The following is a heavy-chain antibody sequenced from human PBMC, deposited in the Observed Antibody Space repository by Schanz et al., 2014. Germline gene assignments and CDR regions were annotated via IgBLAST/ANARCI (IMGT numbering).Heavy chain of an antibody. V-gene: IGHV4-34*01. Sequence: QVQLQQWGAGLLKPSETLSLTCGVFGGSFSGYYWSWIRQPPGKGLEWIGEIYHTGSTNYNPSLKSRVTISVDTSKNQFSLNLSSATAADTAVYYCARGGSVATIAPYTWFDPWGQGTLVTVSS. D-gene: IGHD5-12*01. J-gene: IGHJ5*02. CDR3: ARGGSVATIAPYTWFDP. CDR1: GGSFSGYY. CDR2: IYHTGST.